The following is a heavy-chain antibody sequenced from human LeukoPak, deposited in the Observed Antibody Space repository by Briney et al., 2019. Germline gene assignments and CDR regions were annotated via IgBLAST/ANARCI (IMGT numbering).Heavy chain of an antibody. D-gene: IGHD3-10*01. V-gene: IGHV3-20*04. CDR3: ARRKGPYGSGTYYDS. CDR2: VSWNGAYT. Sequence: GGSLTLSCAASGFPFDDYGMSWVRLAPGNGLEWVSGVSWNGAYTEYADSVRGRFTISRDNAKKSLYLQMNSLRVDDTALYYCARRKGPYGSGTYYDSWGQGTLVSVSS. J-gene: IGHJ4*02. CDR1: GFPFDDYG.